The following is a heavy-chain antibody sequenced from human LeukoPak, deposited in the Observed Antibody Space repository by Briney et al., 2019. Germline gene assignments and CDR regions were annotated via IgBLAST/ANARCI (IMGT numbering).Heavy chain of an antibody. Sequence: PGGSLRLSCAASGFTFSSYSMNWVRQAPGKGLEWVSYISSSSSTIYYADSVKGRFTISRDNAKNSLYLQMNSLRAEDTAVYYCARGGYGDYYDYWGQGTLVTVSS. CDR2: ISSSSSTI. V-gene: IGHV3-48*01. D-gene: IGHD4-17*01. CDR1: GFTFSSYS. CDR3: ARGGYGDYYDY. J-gene: IGHJ4*02.